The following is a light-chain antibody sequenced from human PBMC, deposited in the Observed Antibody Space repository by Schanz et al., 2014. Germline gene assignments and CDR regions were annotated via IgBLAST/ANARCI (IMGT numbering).Light chain of an antibody. CDR1: QSVHRNY. J-gene: IGKJ1*01. Sequence: EIVLTQSPGTLSLSPGERATLSCRASQSVHRNYLAWHQQKPGQAPRLLIYDASTRAAGIPDRFSGSGSVTDFTLTISRLEPEDFAVYYCQQYGSSPWTFGQGTKVEIK. V-gene: IGKV3-20*01. CDR3: QQYGSSPWT. CDR2: DAS.